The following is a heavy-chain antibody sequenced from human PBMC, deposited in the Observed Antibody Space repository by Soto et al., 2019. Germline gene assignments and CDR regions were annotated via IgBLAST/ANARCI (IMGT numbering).Heavy chain of an antibody. CDR3: ARIGYGQLYYFEY. Sequence: QVQLVESGGGLVKPGGSLRLSCAASGFTFSDYYMNWIRQAPGKGLEWVSYISPSGTTIYYADSVRGRFTISRDNAKNSLYLQMNSLRTEDTAVYYCARIGYGQLYYFEYWGQGTLVSVSS. CDR2: ISPSGTTI. J-gene: IGHJ4*02. CDR1: GFTFSDYY. D-gene: IGHD5-18*01. V-gene: IGHV3-11*01.